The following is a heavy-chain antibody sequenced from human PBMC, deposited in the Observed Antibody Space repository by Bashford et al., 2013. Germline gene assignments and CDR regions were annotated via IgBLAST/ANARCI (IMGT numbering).Heavy chain of an antibody. V-gene: IGHV4-34*01. CDR2: INHSGST. Sequence: LLYSSETLSLTCAVYGGSFSGYYWSWIRQPPGKGLEWIGEINHSGSTNYNPSLKSRVTISVDTSKKQFSLRLSSVTAADTAVYYCARLSITIFGVVRVGYYGMDVWGQGTTVTVSS. CDR3: ARLSITIFGVVRVGYYGMDV. D-gene: IGHD3-3*01. CDR1: GGSFSGYY. J-gene: IGHJ6*02.